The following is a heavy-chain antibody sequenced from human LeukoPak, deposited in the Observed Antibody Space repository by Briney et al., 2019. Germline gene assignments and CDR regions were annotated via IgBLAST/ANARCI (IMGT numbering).Heavy chain of an antibody. V-gene: IGHV4-59*01. CDR2: IYYSGST. D-gene: IGHD3-16*02. CDR1: GGSISSYY. Sequence: PSETLSLTCTVSGGSISSYYWSWIRQPPGKGLEWLGYIYYSGSTNYNPSLKSRVTISVDTSKNKFSLKLSSVTAADTAVYYCARYVWGSYPTFEDYWGQGTLVTVSS. J-gene: IGHJ4*02. CDR3: ARYVWGSYPTFEDY.